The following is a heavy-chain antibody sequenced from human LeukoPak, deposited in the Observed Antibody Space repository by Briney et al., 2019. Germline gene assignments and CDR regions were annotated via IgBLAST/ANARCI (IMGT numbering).Heavy chain of an antibody. Sequence: GGSLKLSCAASGFSFSSYAMSWVRQAPGKWLEWVSSISGSGDNTYYAESVKGRFNISRDNSKNTLFLQMNSLRAEDTAVFYCAKRSGYTTGWFFDFWGQGTLVTVSS. D-gene: IGHD6-19*01. CDR2: ISGSGDNT. V-gene: IGHV3-23*01. CDR1: GFSFSSYA. CDR3: AKRSGYTTGWFFDF. J-gene: IGHJ4*02.